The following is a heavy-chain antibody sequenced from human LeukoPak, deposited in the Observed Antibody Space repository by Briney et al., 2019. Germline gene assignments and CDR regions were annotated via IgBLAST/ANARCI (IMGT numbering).Heavy chain of an antibody. J-gene: IGHJ4*02. CDR1: GFTFSSYW. V-gene: IGHV3-7*01. CDR2: IKQDGSEK. CDR3: ARHARGWWGGYYFDY. D-gene: IGHD2-15*01. Sequence: QAGGSLRLSCAASGFTFSSYWMSWVRQAPGKGLEWVANIKQDGSEKYYVDSVKGRFTISRDNAKNSLYLQMNSLRAEDTAVYYCARHARGWWGGYYFDYWGQGTLVTVSS.